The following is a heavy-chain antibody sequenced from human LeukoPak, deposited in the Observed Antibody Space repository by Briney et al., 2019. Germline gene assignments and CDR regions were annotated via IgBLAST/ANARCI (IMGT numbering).Heavy chain of an antibody. Sequence: GGSLRLSCAASGFSFNSYSMNWVRQAPGKGLEWVSYITSSGGTIYYADSVKGRFTISRDNAKNSLYLQMDSLRDEDTAVYYCVGDCSGTSCHGYWGQGTLVTVSS. D-gene: IGHD2-2*01. CDR3: VGDCSGTSCHGY. CDR1: GFSFNSYS. V-gene: IGHV3-48*02. CDR2: ITSSGGTI. J-gene: IGHJ4*02.